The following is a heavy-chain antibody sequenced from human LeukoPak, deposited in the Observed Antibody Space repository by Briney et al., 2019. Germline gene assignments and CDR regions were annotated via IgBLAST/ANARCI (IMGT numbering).Heavy chain of an antibody. D-gene: IGHD6-19*01. V-gene: IGHV3-73*01. CDR1: GFTFSGSA. J-gene: IGHJ4*02. CDR2: IRSKANSYAT. CDR3: TRLGSSGWLDY. Sequence: GGSLRLSCAASGFTFSGSAMHWVRQASGKGLEWVGRIRSKANSYATAYAVSVKGRFTISRDDSKNTAYLQMNSLKTEDTAVYYCTRLGSSGWLDYWGQGTLVTVSS.